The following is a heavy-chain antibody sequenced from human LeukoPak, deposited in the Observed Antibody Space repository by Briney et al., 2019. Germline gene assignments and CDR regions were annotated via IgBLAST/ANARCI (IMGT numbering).Heavy chain of an antibody. Sequence: GGSLRLSCAASGFTFSSYNMNWVRQAPGKGPEWVSSITSSSSYIYYADSVKGRFTISRDNAKNSLYLQMNSLRAEDTAVYYCARASAVRGVIGFFDYWGQGTLVTVSS. J-gene: IGHJ4*02. CDR1: GFTFSSYN. CDR3: ARASAVRGVIGFFDY. CDR2: ITSSSSYI. V-gene: IGHV3-21*01. D-gene: IGHD3-10*01.